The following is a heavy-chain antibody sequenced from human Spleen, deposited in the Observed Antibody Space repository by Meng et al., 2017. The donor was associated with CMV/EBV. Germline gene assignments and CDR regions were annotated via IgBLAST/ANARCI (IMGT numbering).Heavy chain of an antibody. CDR2: IYSGGSST. V-gene: IGHV3-23*03. CDR1: GFTFNNYA. D-gene: IGHD5-18*01. J-gene: IGHJ4*02. CDR3: ARGLTAMGPLDY. Sequence: GESLKISCAASGFTFNNYAMAWVRQAPGKGLEWASLIYSGGSSTDYADFVKGRFTISRDNSKNTLYLQMSSLGAEDTAVYYCARGLTAMGPLDYWGQGSLVTVSS.